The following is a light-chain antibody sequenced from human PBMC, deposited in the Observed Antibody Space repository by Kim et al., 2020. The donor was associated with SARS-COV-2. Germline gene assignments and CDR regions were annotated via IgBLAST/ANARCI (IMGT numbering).Light chain of an antibody. V-gene: IGLV2-14*03. CDR3: CSYASSGTLI. CDR1: SSDSGNYNY. CDR2: DVA. J-gene: IGLJ2*01. Sequence: GYTITISCTGTSSDSGNYNYVSWYQHHPGEAPKVMIYDVAKRPSGVSNRFFGSKSGNTASLTISGLQTEDEADYYCCSYASSGTLIFGGGTQLTVL.